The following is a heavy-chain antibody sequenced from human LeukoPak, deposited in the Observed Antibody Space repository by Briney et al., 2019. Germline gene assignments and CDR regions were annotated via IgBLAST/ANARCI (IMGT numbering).Heavy chain of an antibody. Sequence: GGSLGLSCAASGFTFSDYYMSWIRQAPGKGLEWVSYISSSGSTIYYADSVKGRITISRDNAKNSLYLQMNSLRAEDTAVYYYARYGCSGGSCYPDYWGQGTLVTVSS. V-gene: IGHV3-11*01. CDR3: ARYGCSGGSCYPDY. J-gene: IGHJ4*02. CDR1: GFTFSDYY. D-gene: IGHD2-15*01. CDR2: ISSSGSTI.